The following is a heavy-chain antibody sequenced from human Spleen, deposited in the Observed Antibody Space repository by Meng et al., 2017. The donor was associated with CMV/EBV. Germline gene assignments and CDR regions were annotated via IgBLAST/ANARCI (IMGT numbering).Heavy chain of an antibody. Sequence: SETLSLTFTVSGGSISGYYWSWIRQPPGKGLEAMGNIYYTGSTNYNPTLKSRVTISVDTSNNQFSLKLRSVTAADTAVYYCAKKVYSSSPGDWFDPWGQGALVTVSS. CDR3: AKKVYSSSPGDWFDP. V-gene: IGHV4-59*01. CDR1: GGSISGYY. D-gene: IGHD6-6*01. J-gene: IGHJ5*02. CDR2: IYYTGST.